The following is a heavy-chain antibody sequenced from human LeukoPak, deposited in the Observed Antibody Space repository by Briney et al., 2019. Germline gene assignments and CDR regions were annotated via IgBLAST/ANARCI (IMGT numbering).Heavy chain of an antibody. J-gene: IGHJ6*03. V-gene: IGHV4-34*01. CDR2: INHSGST. D-gene: IGHD7-27*01. CDR1: GGSFSGYY. Sequence: SETLSLTCAVYGGSFSGYYWSWIRQPPGKGLEWIGEINHSGSTNYNPSLKSRVTISVDTSKNQFSLKLSSVTAADTAVYYCARGLGYLGADHYYYYYMDVWGKGTTVTVSS. CDR3: ARGLGYLGADHYYYYYMDV.